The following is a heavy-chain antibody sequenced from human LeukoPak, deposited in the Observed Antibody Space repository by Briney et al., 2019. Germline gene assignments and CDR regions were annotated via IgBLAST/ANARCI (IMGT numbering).Heavy chain of an antibody. CDR3: ARGYSYAKGRHYGMDV. CDR1: GGTFSSYA. CDR2: INPNSGGT. V-gene: IGHV1-2*04. Sequence: GASVKVSCKASGGTFSSYAISWVRQAPGQGLEWMGWINPNSGGTNYAQKFLGWVTMTRDTSISTAYMELSRLRSDDTAVYYCARGYSYAKGRHYGMDVWGQGTTVTVSS. J-gene: IGHJ6*02. D-gene: IGHD5-18*01.